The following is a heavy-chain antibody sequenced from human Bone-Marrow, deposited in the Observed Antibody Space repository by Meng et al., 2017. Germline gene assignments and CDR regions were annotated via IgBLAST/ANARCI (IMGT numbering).Heavy chain of an antibody. Sequence: EVQLGGTGGGFIQPGGSLRLACAASGFRVSSSYMSWVRQAPGKGPEWVSVIYSGGTTYYADSVKGRFTISRDNSRNTLYLQVNSLRAEDTAVYYCARVLRGWGYFDYWGQGTLVTVSS. V-gene: IGHV3-53*02. D-gene: IGHD3-10*01. CDR3: ARVLRGWGYFDY. J-gene: IGHJ4*02. CDR2: IYSGGTT. CDR1: GFRVSSSY.